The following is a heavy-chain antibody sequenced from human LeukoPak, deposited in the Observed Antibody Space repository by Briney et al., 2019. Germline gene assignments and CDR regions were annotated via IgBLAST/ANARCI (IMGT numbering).Heavy chain of an antibody. CDR3: ARPYCDSSVDAFDI. D-gene: IGHD3-22*01. CDR1: GYSFTSYW. CDR2: IYPGDSDT. V-gene: IGHV5-51*01. J-gene: IGHJ3*02. Sequence: GASLKISCKGSGYSFTSYWIGWVRQLPGKGLEWMGIIYPGDSDTRYSPSFQGQVTISADKSISTAYLQWSSLKASDTAMYYCARPYCDSSVDAFDIWGQGTMVTVSS.